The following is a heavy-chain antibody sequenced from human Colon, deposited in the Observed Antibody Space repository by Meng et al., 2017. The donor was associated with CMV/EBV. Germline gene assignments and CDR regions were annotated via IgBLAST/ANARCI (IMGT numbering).Heavy chain of an antibody. Sequence: SETLSLTCSVSGGSISRSDYYWAWIRQSPGKGLEWIGSIYYDGSTYYNPSLRSRVTISIDTSRNHFSLNLTSVTAADAAVYYCVRSRDIVIVEAAQAVFDIWGQGTMVTVSS. V-gene: IGHV4-39*01. CDR2: IYYDGST. CDR3: VRSRDIVIVEAAQAVFDI. D-gene: IGHD2-15*01. J-gene: IGHJ3*02. CDR1: GGSISRSDYY.